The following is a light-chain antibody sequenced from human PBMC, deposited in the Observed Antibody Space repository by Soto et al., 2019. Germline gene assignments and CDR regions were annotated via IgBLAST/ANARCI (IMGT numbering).Light chain of an antibody. CDR3: QQRGT. Sequence: IMLSQSPGTLSLSPGERATLSCRASQSVSNNYLAWYQQKPGQAPRLLIYGASSRATGIPDRFSGSGSGTDFTLTISSLEPEDFAVYYCQQRGTFGPGTKVDIK. CDR1: QSVSNNY. J-gene: IGKJ3*01. V-gene: IGKV3-20*01. CDR2: GAS.